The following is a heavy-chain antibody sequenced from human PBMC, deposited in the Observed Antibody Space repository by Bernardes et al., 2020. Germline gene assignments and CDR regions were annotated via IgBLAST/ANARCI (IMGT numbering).Heavy chain of an antibody. CDR3: ARMRRIELPVYYYYYGMDV. V-gene: IGHV3-33*01. J-gene: IGHJ6*02. CDR1: GFTFSSYG. Sequence: GGSLRLSCAASGFTFSSYGMHWVRQAPGKGLEWVAVIWYDGSNKYYADSVKGRFTISRDNSKNTLYLQMNSLRAEDTAVYYCARMRRIELPVYYYYYGMDVWGQGTTVTVSS. D-gene: IGHD1-7*01. CDR2: IWYDGSNK.